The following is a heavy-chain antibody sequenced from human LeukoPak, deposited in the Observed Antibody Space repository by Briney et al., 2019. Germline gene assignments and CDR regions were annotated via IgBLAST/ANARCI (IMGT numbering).Heavy chain of an antibody. CDR2: IYSGGST. CDR3: YSMIVVEIRVINDY. D-gene: IGHD3-22*01. Sequence: GGSLRLSCAVSGFTVSSNYMSWVRQAPGKGLEWVSVIYSGGSTYYADSVRGRFTISRDNSKNALYLQMNSLRAEDTAVYYCYSMIVVEIRVINDYWGQGTLVTVSS. V-gene: IGHV3-66*01. J-gene: IGHJ4*02. CDR1: GFTVSSNY.